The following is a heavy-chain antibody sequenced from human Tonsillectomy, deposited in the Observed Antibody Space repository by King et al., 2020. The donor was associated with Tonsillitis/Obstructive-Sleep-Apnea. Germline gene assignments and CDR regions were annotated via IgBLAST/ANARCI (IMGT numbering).Heavy chain of an antibody. CDR3: AKGKDNSGWYYYGMDV. CDR2: ISGCGGGT. V-gene: IGHV3-23*04. J-gene: IGHJ6*02. D-gene: IGHD6-19*01. Sequence: VQLVESGGGLVQPGGSLRLSCAASGFTFSSYAMNWGRQTPGKGLEWVSAISGCGGGTYSANSVRGRFTISRDNSKNKLYLQMNSLTVEDTAVYYCAKGKDNSGWYYYGMDVWGQGTTVTVSS. CDR1: GFTFSSYA.